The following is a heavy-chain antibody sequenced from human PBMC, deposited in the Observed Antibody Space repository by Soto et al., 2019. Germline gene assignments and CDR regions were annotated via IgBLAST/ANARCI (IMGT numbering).Heavy chain of an antibody. CDR3: TTGRLTTYTFDF. V-gene: IGHV3-72*01. CDR2: SRNKANGYTT. J-gene: IGHJ4*02. D-gene: IGHD4-4*01. CDR1: GFTFSDHY. Sequence: EVQLVESGGGLVQPGGSLRLSCAASGFTFSDHYIDWVRQAPGKGLEWVGRSRNKANGYTTEYVASVRGRFTLSRDESENLLFLQMNSLKTEDTAMYYCTTGRLTTYTFDFWGQGTLVTVSS.